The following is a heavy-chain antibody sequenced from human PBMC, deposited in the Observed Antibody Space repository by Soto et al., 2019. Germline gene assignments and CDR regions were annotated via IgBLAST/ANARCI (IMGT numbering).Heavy chain of an antibody. CDR3: GRGRGFYDSVDY. J-gene: IGHJ4*02. Sequence: QVQLVQSGAEVRKPGSSVKVSCEASGGTFSTYLISWVRQAPGLGLEWMGGIVPVFRSATYSEKFLGRVTITADDATTTAYMELNSLTSEDTAVYYRGRGRGFYDSVDYWGQGTLVSVSS. D-gene: IGHD3-22*01. CDR1: GGTFSTYL. V-gene: IGHV1-69*01. CDR2: IVPVFRSA.